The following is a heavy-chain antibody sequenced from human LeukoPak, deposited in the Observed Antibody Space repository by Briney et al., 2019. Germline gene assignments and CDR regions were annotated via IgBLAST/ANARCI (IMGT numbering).Heavy chain of an antibody. J-gene: IGHJ4*02. CDR3: TRDRGGLLYCGGDCYLDY. D-gene: IGHD2-21*02. CDR1: GFTFGDYA. CDR2: IRSKAYGGTT. V-gene: IGHV3-49*04. Sequence: GGSLRLSCTASGFTFGDYAMSWVRQAPGTGLEWVGFIRSKAYGGTTEYAASVKGRFTISRDDSKSIAYLQMNRLKTEDTAVYYCTRDRGGLLYCGGDCYLDYWGQGTLVTVSS.